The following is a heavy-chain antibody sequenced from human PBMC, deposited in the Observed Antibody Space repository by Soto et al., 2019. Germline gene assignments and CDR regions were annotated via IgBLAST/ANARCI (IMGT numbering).Heavy chain of an antibody. J-gene: IGHJ3*01. D-gene: IGHD2-21*02. Sequence: GGSLTLSCASSGFTFSSYSMNWVRQAPGKGLEWVSSISSSSSYIYYADSVKGRFTISRDNAKNTLYLQMNRLRAEDTAVYYCARGDKGGFDLWGQGTTVTVSS. CDR3: ARGDKGGFDL. V-gene: IGHV3-21*01. CDR1: GFTFSSYS. CDR2: ISSSSSYI.